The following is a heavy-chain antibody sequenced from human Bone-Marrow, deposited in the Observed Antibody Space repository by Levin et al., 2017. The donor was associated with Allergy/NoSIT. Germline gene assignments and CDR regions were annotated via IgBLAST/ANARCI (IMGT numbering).Heavy chain of an antibody. V-gene: IGHV3-48*04. Sequence: GESLKISCAASGFTFRSHSMNWVRQAPGKGLEWVSYISTSSGTIYYAESVKGRFTISRDNARNSLYLQMDSLRAEDTAIYYCAKDRPQATDYYDSSGSLDYWGRGTLVTVSS. D-gene: IGHD3-22*01. CDR3: AKDRPQATDYYDSSGSLDY. J-gene: IGHJ4*02. CDR1: GFTFRSHS. CDR2: ISTSSGTI.